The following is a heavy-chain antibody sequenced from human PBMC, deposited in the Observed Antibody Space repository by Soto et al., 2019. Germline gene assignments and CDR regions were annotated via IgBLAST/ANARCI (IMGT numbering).Heavy chain of an antibody. CDR1: GFTFSSYS. J-gene: IGHJ3*02. D-gene: IGHD3-22*01. CDR3: ARDVYYDSSGYYVGSCDAFDI. CDR2: ISSSSSYI. Sequence: GGSLRLSCAASGFTFSSYSMNWVRQAPGKGLEWVSSISSSSSYIYYADSVKGRFTISRDNAKNSLYLQMNSLRAEDTAVYYCARDVYYDSSGYYVGSCDAFDIWGQGTMVTVSS. V-gene: IGHV3-21*01.